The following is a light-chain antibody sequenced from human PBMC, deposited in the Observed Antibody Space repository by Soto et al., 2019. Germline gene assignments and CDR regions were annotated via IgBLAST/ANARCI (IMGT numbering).Light chain of an antibody. CDR2: GAS. J-gene: IGKJ1*01. V-gene: IGKV3-15*01. CDR3: QQYHSYWM. CDR1: ESVDIN. Sequence: EIVLTQSPATLSVSPGERVTLSCRASESVDINLAWYQQKPGQAPRLLIYGASTRATDMPGTFSGRGSGTEFTLTISSLQTDDFSTYYCQQYHSYWMFGQGTKVDIK.